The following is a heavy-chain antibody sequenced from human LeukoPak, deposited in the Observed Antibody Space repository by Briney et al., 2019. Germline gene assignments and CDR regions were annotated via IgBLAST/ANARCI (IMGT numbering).Heavy chain of an antibody. CDR1: GFTFSTYA. CDR3: AKPPPDSSSWLLDY. V-gene: IGHV3-23*01. J-gene: IGHJ4*02. CDR2: ISANGGTT. Sequence: GGSLRLSCAASGFTFSTYAMSWVRQAPGKGLEWVSTISANGGTTYYADSVKGRFTISRDNSKNTLYLQMNSLRVEDTAIYYCAKPPPDSSSWLLDYWGQGTLVTVSS. D-gene: IGHD6-13*01.